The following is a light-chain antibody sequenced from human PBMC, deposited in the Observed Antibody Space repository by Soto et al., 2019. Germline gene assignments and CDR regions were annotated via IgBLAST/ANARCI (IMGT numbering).Light chain of an antibody. CDR3: QQYNNWPRAT. CDR2: GAS. Sequence: EMMMTQSPGTLSLSPGERATLSCRASQSVSSNLAWYQQKPGQAPRLLIYGASTRATGIPARFSGSGSGTEFNITISSLQSEDSAVYYCQQYNNWPRATFGRGTKVDIK. V-gene: IGKV3-15*01. J-gene: IGKJ4*01. CDR1: QSVSSN.